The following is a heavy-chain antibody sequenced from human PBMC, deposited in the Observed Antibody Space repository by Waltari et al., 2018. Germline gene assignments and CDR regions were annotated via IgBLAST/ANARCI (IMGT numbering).Heavy chain of an antibody. J-gene: IGHJ4*02. CDR1: GGSISSSSSY. CDR3: ARLTYDYDSSGYYYPFFDY. Sequence: QLQLQESGPGLVKPSENLSLTCTVSGGSISSSSSYWGWIRQPPGKGLEWVGGIYYRWSTSYHPSIKSRSTRSVDTSKNQSSLKLSSVTAADTAGYYCARLTYDYDSSGYYYPFFDYWGQGTLFTVSA. CDR2: IYYRWST. D-gene: IGHD3-22*01. V-gene: IGHV4-39*07.